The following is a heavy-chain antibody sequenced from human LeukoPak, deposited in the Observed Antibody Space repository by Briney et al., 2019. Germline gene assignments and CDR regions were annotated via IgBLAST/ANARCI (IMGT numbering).Heavy chain of an antibody. Sequence: SETLSLTCTVSGGSISSYYWSWIRQPPGKGLEWIGYIYYSGSTNYNPSLKSRVTISVDTSKNQFSLKLSSVTAADTAVYYCAGAPTPVSYYYMDVWGKGTTVTVSS. CDR1: GGSISSYY. CDR3: AGAPTPVSYYYMDV. D-gene: IGHD2-8*01. CDR2: IYYSGST. V-gene: IGHV4-59*01. J-gene: IGHJ6*03.